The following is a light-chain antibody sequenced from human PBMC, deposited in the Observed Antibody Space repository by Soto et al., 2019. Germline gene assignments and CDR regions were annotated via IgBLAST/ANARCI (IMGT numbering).Light chain of an antibody. J-gene: IGLJ2*01. CDR3: AAWDDGLNDRV. V-gene: IGLV1-44*01. Sequence: QSVLTQPPSASGTPGQRVTISCSGSSSNIGSNTVNWYQQLPGTAPKLLIYSNNQRPSGVPDLFSGSKSGTSASLAISGLRYEDDADYYCAAWDDGLNDRVFGGGTKLTVL. CDR2: SNN. CDR1: SSNIGSNT.